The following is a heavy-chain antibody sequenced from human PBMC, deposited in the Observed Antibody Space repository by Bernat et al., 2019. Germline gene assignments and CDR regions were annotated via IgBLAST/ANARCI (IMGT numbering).Heavy chain of an antibody. CDR3: ARHIGSCSGGSCSDWYFDL. CDR1: GFTFSDYS. CDR2: IWDDGSNK. V-gene: IGHV3-33*08. Sequence: VQLVESGGGVVQPGRSLRLSCVASGFTFSDYSLHWVRQPPGKGLEWVAIIWDDGSNKYYADSVKGRFTISRDNSRNTVYLQMNSLRAEDTAVYYCARHIGSCSGGSCSDWYFDLWGRGTLVTVSS. D-gene: IGHD2-15*01. J-gene: IGHJ2*01.